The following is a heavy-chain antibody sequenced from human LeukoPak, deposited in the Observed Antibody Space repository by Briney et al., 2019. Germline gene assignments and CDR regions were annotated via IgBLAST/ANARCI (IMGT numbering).Heavy chain of an antibody. J-gene: IGHJ4*02. CDR1: GYTFTSYG. CDR3: AIHYGSNSVY. V-gene: IGHV1-18*01. CDR2: ISAYNGNT. D-gene: IGHD4-23*01. Sequence: ASVKVSCKASGYTFTSYGISWVRQAPGQGLERMGWISAYNGNTNYAQKLQGRVTMTTDTSTSTAYMELRCLRSDDTAVYYCAIHYGSNSVYWGQGTLVTVSS.